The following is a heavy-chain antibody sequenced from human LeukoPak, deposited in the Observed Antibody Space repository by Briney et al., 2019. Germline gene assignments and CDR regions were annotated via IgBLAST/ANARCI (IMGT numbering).Heavy chain of an antibody. V-gene: IGHV3-33*06. J-gene: IGHJ5*01. D-gene: IGHD4-11*01. CDR3: AKDAQRGFDCSNSLES. CDR2: IWSDGTNQ. Sequence: GGSLRLSCAAAGFTFSHYGMHWVRQAPGKGLEWVAVIWSDGTNQYYADSVKGRFTISRDDSGNTVYLQMNSLRPEDTGVYYCAKDAQRGFDCSNSLESWGQGAPVTVS. CDR1: GFTFSHYG.